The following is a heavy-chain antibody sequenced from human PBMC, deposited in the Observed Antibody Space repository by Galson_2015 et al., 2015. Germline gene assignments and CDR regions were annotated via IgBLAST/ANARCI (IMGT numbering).Heavy chain of an antibody. D-gene: IGHD4-17*01. Sequence: SETLSLTCTVSGGSISSSSYYWGWIRQPPGKGLEWIGSIYYNESPYYNPSLKSRVTISVDTSKNQFSLKLSSVTAADTAVYYCARYGDYAGDYWGQGTLVTVSS. V-gene: IGHV4-39*07. CDR1: GGSISSSSYY. CDR3: ARYGDYAGDY. CDR2: IYYNESP. J-gene: IGHJ4*02.